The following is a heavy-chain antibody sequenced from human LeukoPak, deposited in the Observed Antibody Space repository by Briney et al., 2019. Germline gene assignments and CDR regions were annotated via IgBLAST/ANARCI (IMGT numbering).Heavy chain of an antibody. CDR3: ARARRAIWFGELYWYFDI. J-gene: IGHJ2*01. CDR2: INHSGST. D-gene: IGHD3-10*01. CDR1: GGSFSGYY. V-gene: IGHV4-34*01. Sequence: SETLSLTCAVYGGSFSGYYWSWIRQPPGKGLEWTGEINHSGSTNYNPSLKSRVTISVDTSKNQFSLKLSSVTAADTAVYYCARARRAIWFGELYWYFDIWGRGTLVTVSS.